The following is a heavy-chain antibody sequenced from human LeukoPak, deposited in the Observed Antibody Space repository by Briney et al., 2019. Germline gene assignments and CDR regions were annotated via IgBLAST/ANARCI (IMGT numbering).Heavy chain of an antibody. D-gene: IGHD3-10*01. CDR2: ISSSSSYI. Sequence: GGSLRLSCAASGFTFSSYWMSWVRQAPGKGLEWVSSISSSSSYIYYADSVKGRFTISRDNAKNSLYLQMNSLRAEDTAVYYCARTLVLLWFGETNWFDPWGQGTLVTVSS. CDR1: GFTFSSYW. J-gene: IGHJ5*02. CDR3: ARTLVLLWFGETNWFDP. V-gene: IGHV3-21*01.